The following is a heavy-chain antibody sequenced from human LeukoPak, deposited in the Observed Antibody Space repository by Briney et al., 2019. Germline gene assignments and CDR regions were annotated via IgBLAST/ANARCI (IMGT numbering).Heavy chain of an antibody. J-gene: IGHJ4*02. CDR2: ISSSSSTI. CDR3: ARTGGSGRYLYYFDY. D-gene: IGHD3-10*01. Sequence: GGSLRLSCAASGFTFSSYSMNWVRQAPGKGLEWVSYISSSSSTIYYADSVKGRFTISRDNSKNTLYLQMNSLRAEDTAVYYCARTGGSGRYLYYFDYWGQGTLVTVSS. V-gene: IGHV3-48*01. CDR1: GFTFSSYS.